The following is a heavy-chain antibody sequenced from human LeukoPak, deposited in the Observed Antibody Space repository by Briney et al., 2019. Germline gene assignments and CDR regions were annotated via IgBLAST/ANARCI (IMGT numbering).Heavy chain of an antibody. CDR3: ARPDYGAFDI. V-gene: IGHV4-59*01. D-gene: IGHD4-17*01. CDR1: GGSISSYY. J-gene: IGHJ3*02. Sequence: PSESLSLTCAVSGGSISSYYWSWIRRPPGKGLEWIGNIYYGGSTSYNPSLKSRVTISVDTSKNQFSLKLSSVTAADTAVYYCARPDYGAFDIWGQGTMVTVSS. CDR2: IYYGGST.